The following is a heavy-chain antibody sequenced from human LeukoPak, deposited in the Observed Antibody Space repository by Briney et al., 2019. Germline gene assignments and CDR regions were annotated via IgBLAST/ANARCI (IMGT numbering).Heavy chain of an antibody. CDR3: AKGFEYQLL. J-gene: IGHJ4*02. Sequence: GGSLRLSCAASGFTVSSYWMHWVRQAPGKGLVWVSSINSDGSTSNYAASVKGRFTISRDNAKNTLYLQMNSLRAEDTAVYYCAKGFEYQLLWGQGTLVTVSS. D-gene: IGHD2-2*01. CDR1: GFTVSSYW. V-gene: IGHV3-74*01. CDR2: INSDGSTS.